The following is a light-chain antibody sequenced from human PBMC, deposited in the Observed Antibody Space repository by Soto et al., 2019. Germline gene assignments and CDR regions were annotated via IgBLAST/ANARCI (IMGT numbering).Light chain of an antibody. V-gene: IGKV4-1*01. J-gene: IGKJ1*01. CDR1: QSVLYSPNNKNY. CDR3: HQYHSAPQT. Sequence: DIVMTQSPDSLAVSLGERATINCKSSQSVLYSPNNKNYLAWYQQKPGQPPKLLVYWASTRESGVPDRFSGSGYGTDFTLTISSLQAEDAAVYYSHQYHSAPQTFGQGTKVEIK. CDR2: WAS.